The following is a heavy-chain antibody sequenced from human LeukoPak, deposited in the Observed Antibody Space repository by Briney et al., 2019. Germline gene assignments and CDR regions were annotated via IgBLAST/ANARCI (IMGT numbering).Heavy chain of an antibody. CDR2: ISSSSSYI. J-gene: IGHJ4*02. CDR1: GFTFSSYS. V-gene: IGHV3-21*04. D-gene: IGHD3-22*01. Sequence: PGGSLRLSCAASGFTFSSYSMNWVRQAPGKGLEWVSSISSSSSYIYYADSVKGRFTISRDNAKNSLYLQMNSLRAEDTAVYYCATEDAIVDYFDYWGQGTLVTVSS. CDR3: ATEDAIVDYFDY.